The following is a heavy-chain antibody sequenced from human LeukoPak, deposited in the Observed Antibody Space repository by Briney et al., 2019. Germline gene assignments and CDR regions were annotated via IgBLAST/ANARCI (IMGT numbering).Heavy chain of an antibody. CDR2: IISSSSYI. J-gene: IGHJ4*02. V-gene: IGHV3-21*01. Sequence: GGSLRLSCAASGFTFSSYSMKWVRQAPGKGLEWVSSIISSSSYIYYADSVKGRFTISRDNAKNMVYLQMNSLRAEDTAVYYCIRDSSGYYGGFFYWGQGTLVTVSS. CDR3: IRDSSGYYGGFFY. CDR1: GFTFSSYS. D-gene: IGHD3-22*01.